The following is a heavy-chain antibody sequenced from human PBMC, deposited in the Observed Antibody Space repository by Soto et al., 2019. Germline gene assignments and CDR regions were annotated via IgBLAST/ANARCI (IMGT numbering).Heavy chain of an antibody. CDR3: ARRTTVTTRPLDYYGMDV. Sequence: PSETLSLTCTVSGGSISSSSYYWGWIRQPPGKGLEWIGSIYYSGSTYYKPSLKSRVTISVDTSKNQFSLKLSSVTAADTAVYYCARRTTVTTRPLDYYGMDVWGQGTTVTVSS. CDR1: GGSISSSSYY. D-gene: IGHD4-4*01. CDR2: IYYSGST. V-gene: IGHV4-39*01. J-gene: IGHJ6*02.